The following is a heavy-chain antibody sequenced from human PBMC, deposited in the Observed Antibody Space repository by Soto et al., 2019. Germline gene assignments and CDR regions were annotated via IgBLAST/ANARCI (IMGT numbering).Heavy chain of an antibody. CDR3: ARGRGARVRGVTNRALERRGSGGFADY. Sequence: QVQIQQWGAGLLKPSETLSLTCAVYGGSFSGYYWSWIRQPPGKGLEWIGEINNSGSTNYNQSLKRRVSIAVGRTKIQVSQKLRSVNAADTAVYYWARGRGARVRGVTNRALERRGSGGFADYWGQGTLVTVYS. D-gene: IGHD3-10*01. CDR1: GGSFSGYY. CDR2: INNSGST. V-gene: IGHV4-34*01. J-gene: IGHJ4*02.